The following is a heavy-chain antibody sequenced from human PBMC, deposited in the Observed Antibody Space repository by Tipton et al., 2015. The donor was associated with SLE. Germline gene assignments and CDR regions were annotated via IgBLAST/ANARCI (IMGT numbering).Heavy chain of an antibody. V-gene: IGHV4-39*01. CDR1: GGSISSSSYY. J-gene: IGHJ3*02. Sequence: TLSLTCTVSGGSISSSSYYWGWIRQPPGKGLEWIGSIYYSGSTYYNPSLKSRVTISVDTSKNQFSLKLSSVTAADTAVYYCARPMRGIGGAFDIWGQGTMVTVSS. D-gene: IGHD3-16*01. CDR3: ARPMRGIGGAFDI. CDR2: IYYSGST.